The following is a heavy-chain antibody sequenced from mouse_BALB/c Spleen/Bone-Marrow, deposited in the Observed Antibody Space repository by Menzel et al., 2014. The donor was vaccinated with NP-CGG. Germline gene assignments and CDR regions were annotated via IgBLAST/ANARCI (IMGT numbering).Heavy chain of an antibody. CDR2: IYPSDSYT. CDR1: GYTFTSYW. J-gene: IGHJ3*01. Sequence: VKLVESGTDLVRPGASVKLSCKASGYTFTSYWINWVKQRPGRGLEWIGNIYPSDSYTNYNQKFKDKATLTVDKSSSTAYMHLSSPTSEDSAVYYCTRDDGGFAYWGQGTLVTVSA. D-gene: IGHD1-1*02. CDR3: TRDDGGFAY. V-gene: IGHV1-69*02.